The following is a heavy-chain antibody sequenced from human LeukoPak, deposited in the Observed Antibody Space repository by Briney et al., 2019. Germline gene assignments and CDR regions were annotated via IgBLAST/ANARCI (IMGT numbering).Heavy chain of an antibody. CDR1: GGSVSSGGYY. V-gene: IGHV4-31*03. D-gene: IGHD2-8*02. Sequence: SETLSLTCTVSGGSVSSGGYYWSWLRQHPGKGLEWIGYIYYSGNTYYNPSLESRLTISLDTSTNQFSRQLGAVTAADAAAYYCASTGYYYYVDVWGKGTTVTVSS. J-gene: IGHJ6*03. CDR3: ASTGYYYYVDV. CDR2: IYYSGNT.